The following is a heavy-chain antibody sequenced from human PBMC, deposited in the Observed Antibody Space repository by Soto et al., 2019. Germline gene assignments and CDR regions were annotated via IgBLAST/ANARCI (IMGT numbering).Heavy chain of an antibody. J-gene: IGHJ4*02. Sequence: SETLSLTCTVSGGSINDHYWSWIRQPPGQGLEWIGYIYYSGSTNYSPSLKSRVTISVDTSKNQFSLKLSSLTAADTAIYYCARANWYFDYWGKGTLVTVSS. V-gene: IGHV4-59*11. CDR3: ARANWYFDY. CDR1: GGSINDHY. CDR2: IYYSGST. D-gene: IGHD7-27*01.